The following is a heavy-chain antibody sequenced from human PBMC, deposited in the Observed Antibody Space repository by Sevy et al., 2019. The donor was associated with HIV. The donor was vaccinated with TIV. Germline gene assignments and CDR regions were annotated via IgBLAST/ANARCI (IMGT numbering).Heavy chain of an antibody. CDR3: ARRNDFDI. Sequence: SETLSLTCTVSGGSINSDHWNWIRQPPGKGLEGIGYVYYTGGTNYNPSLKNRVTISVDRTKNQFSLKLTSVTAADTAGYYCARRNDFDIWGQGTMVTVSS. CDR2: VYYTGGT. V-gene: IGHV4-59*08. CDR1: GGSINSDH. J-gene: IGHJ3*02.